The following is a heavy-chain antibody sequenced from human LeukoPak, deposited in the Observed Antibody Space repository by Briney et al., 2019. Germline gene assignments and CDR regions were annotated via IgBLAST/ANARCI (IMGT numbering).Heavy chain of an antibody. CDR3: ARLGDHYHWNLDL. CDR2: IYSGATT. Sequence: AGSLTLSCAAYGFTIATKYMDWVRQAQGQGLEWVLIIYSGATTYYADSVRGRSTISRDTSKNTVSLQMNSLRAEDTAVYFCARLGDHYHWNLDLWGRGTLVTVSS. D-gene: IGHD3-10*01. J-gene: IGHJ2*01. V-gene: IGHV3-53*01. CDR1: GFTIATKY.